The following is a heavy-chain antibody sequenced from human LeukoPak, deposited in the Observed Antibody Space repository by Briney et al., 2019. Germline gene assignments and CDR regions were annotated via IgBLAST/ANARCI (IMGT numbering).Heavy chain of an antibody. CDR3: AGLLSSPGIAAAGSPDY. Sequence: SETPSLTCTVSGGSISSYYWSRIRQPPGKGLEWIGYIYYSGSTNYNPSLKSRVTISVDTSKNQFSLKLSSVTAADTAVYYCAGLLSSPGIAAAGSPDYWGQGTLVTVSS. CDR1: GGSISSYY. CDR2: IYYSGST. V-gene: IGHV4-59*01. J-gene: IGHJ4*02. D-gene: IGHD6-13*01.